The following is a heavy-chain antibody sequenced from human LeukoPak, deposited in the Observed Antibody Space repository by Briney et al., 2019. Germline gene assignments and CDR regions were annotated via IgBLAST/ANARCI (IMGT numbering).Heavy chain of an antibody. CDR2: IHTSGNP. Sequence: PSETLSLTCAVSGYSINSGYCWSWIRQPAGKGLEWIGRIHTSGNPNYNPSLKSRITISADTSKNQFSLKLSSVTAADTAVYFCARHDSSGPYNAFDIWGQGTMVTVSS. V-gene: IGHV4-61*02. CDR3: ARHDSSGPYNAFDI. J-gene: IGHJ3*02. D-gene: IGHD3-22*01. CDR1: GYSINSGYC.